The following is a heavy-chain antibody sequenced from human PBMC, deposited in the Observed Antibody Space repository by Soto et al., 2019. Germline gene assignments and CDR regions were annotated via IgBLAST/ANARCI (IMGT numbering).Heavy chain of an antibody. J-gene: IGHJ4*02. CDR2: MHTGGNEK. D-gene: IGHD3-9*01. Sequence: QVQLVESGGGVVQPGGSLRLSCAASGFTFSYYGFHWVRQAPGKGLEWVAVMHTGGNEKYYVDSVKGRFTVSRDDSRNMVYLEMCGLRAVDTAEYFCARDADTTGHYSHFDLWGRGALVAVS. CDR3: ARDADTTGHYSHFDL. CDR1: GFTFSYYG. V-gene: IGHV3-33*08.